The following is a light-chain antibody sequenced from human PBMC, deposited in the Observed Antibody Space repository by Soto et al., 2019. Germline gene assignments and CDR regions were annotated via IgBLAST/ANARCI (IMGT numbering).Light chain of an antibody. CDR3: SSYTGSSINLVV. J-gene: IGLJ2*01. Sequence: QSALTQPASVSGSPGQSITISCTGTSSDVGKYNYVSWYQQHPAKAPKLKIFEVSNRPSGVSNRFSGSKSGNTASLTISGLQAEDEAEYYCSSYTGSSINLVVFGGGTKLTVL. CDR1: SSDVGKYNY. V-gene: IGLV2-14*01. CDR2: EVS.